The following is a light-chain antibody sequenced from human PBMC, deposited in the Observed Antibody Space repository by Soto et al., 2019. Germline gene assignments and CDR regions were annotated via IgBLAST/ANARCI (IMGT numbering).Light chain of an antibody. Sequence: EIVLTQSPSTLSLSPGERATLSCRASQSVSSYLAWYQQKLGQAPRLLIYDASDRATGIPARFSGSGPGTDFTLSISSLEPEDFAVYYCQQRSNWLETFGQGTKVDIK. CDR3: QQRSNWLET. CDR1: QSVSSY. V-gene: IGKV3-11*01. J-gene: IGKJ1*01. CDR2: DAS.